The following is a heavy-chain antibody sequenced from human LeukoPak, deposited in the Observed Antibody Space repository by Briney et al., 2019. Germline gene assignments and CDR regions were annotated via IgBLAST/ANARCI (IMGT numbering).Heavy chain of an antibody. Sequence: SETLSLTCAVYGGSFSGYYWSWIRQPPGKGLEWIGEINHSGSTNYNPSLKSRVTISVDTSKNQFSLKLSSVTAADTAVYYCARGRGLVVIRNWFDPWGQGTLVTVSS. CDR3: ARGRGLVVIRNWFDP. V-gene: IGHV4-34*01. CDR2: INHSGST. D-gene: IGHD3-22*01. CDR1: GGSFSGYY. J-gene: IGHJ5*02.